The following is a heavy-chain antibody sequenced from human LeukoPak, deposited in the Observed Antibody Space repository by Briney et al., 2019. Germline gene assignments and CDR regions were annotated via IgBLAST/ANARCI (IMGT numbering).Heavy chain of an antibody. D-gene: IGHD6-19*01. CDR1: GFTFSSYT. CDR3: AKSRSSGWSRGDAFDI. CDR2: ISGSGGST. V-gene: IGHV3-23*01. Sequence: GGSLRLSCAASGFTFSSYTMNWVRQAPGKGLEWVSAISGSGGSTYYPDSVKGRFTLSRDNSKNTLYLQMNSLRAEDTALYYCAKSRSSGWSRGDAFDIWGLGTMVTVSS. J-gene: IGHJ3*02.